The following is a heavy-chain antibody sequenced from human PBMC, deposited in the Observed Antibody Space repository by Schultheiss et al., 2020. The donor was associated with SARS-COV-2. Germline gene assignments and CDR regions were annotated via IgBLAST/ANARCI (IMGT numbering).Heavy chain of an antibody. CDR3: ARDSVGGIDQ. CDR2: IYYSGST. Sequence: SETLSLTCTVSGGSISSSSYYWGWIRQPPGKGLEWIGSIYYSGSTYYNPSLKSRVTISVDTSKNQFSLKLSSVTAADTALYYCARDSVGGIDQWGQGTLVTVSS. V-gene: IGHV4-39*02. J-gene: IGHJ4*02. CDR1: GGSISSSSYY. D-gene: IGHD3-16*01.